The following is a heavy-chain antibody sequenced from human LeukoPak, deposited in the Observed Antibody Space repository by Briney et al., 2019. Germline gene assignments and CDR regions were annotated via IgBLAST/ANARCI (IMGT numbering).Heavy chain of an antibody. V-gene: IGHV3-11*04. J-gene: IGHJ4*02. CDR2: ISTFGTTI. Sequence: GGSLRLSCAASGFTFSDYYMSWIRQAPGKGLEWVSYISTFGTTIYYADSVKGRFTISRDNAKNSLYLQMNSLRAEDTAVYYCARATRGGYDGYFDYWGQGTLVTVSS. CDR3: ARATRGGYDGYFDY. CDR1: GFTFSDYY. D-gene: IGHD5-12*01.